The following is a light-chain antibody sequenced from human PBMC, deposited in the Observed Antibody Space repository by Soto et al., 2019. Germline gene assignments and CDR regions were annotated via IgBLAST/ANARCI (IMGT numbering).Light chain of an antibody. CDR1: QSLLYSPNNQNY. Sequence: VMTQSPDSLAVSLGERATINRKSSQSLLYSPNNQNYLAWYQQKPGQPPKLLIYWASTRESGVPDRFSGSGSGTDFTLTISSLQAEAVAVYYCQQYFTTPMFTFGQGTKLEIK. J-gene: IGKJ2*01. CDR3: QQYFTTPMFT. V-gene: IGKV4-1*01. CDR2: WAS.